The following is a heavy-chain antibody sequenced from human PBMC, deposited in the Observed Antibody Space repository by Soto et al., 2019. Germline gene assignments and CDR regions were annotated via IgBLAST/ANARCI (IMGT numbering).Heavy chain of an antibody. D-gene: IGHD3-9*01. CDR3: ARDRSYYDILTGYYDYYMDV. J-gene: IGHJ6*03. Sequence: GASVKVSCKASGGTFSSYAISWVRQAPGQGLEWMGGIIPIFGTANYAQKFQGRVTITADESTSTAYMELSSLRSEDTAVYYCARDRSYYDILTGYYDYYMDVWGKGTTVTVSS. CDR2: IIPIFGTA. V-gene: IGHV1-69*13. CDR1: GGTFSSYA.